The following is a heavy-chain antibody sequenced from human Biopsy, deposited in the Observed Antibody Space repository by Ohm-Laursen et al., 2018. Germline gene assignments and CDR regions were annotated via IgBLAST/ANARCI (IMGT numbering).Heavy chain of an antibody. V-gene: IGHV3-23*01. D-gene: IGHD5-24*01. CDR2: IRSSGNST. CDR3: ARGPSGVATIG. Sequence: SLRLSCSASGFTFATYGMSWVRQAPGKGLEWVSGIRSSGNSTYYAGSVKGRFTISRDNSKNTLYLQMNSLRVEDTAVYYCARGPSGVATIGRGQGTLVTVSS. J-gene: IGHJ4*02. CDR1: GFTFATYG.